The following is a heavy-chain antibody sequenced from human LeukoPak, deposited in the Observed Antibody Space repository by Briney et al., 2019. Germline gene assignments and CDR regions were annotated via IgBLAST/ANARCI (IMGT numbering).Heavy chain of an antibody. Sequence: SETLSLTCAVYGGSFSGYYWSWIRQPPGKGLEWIGEINHSGSTNYNPSLKSRVTISVDTSKNQFSLKLSSVTAADTAVYYCARGLRVATFFYWGQGTLSPSPQ. V-gene: IGHV4-34*01. CDR1: GGSFSGYY. CDR3: ARGLRVATFFY. CDR2: INHSGST. D-gene: IGHD3-10*01. J-gene: IGHJ4*02.